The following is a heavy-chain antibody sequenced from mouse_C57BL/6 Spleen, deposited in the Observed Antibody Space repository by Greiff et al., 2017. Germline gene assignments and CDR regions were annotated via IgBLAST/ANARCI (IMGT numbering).Heavy chain of an antibody. D-gene: IGHD2-3*01. J-gene: IGHJ2*01. CDR3: ARDGTLFDY. V-gene: IGHV1-52*01. Sequence: QVQLQQPGAELVRPGSSVKLSCKASGYTFTSYWMHWVKQRPIQGLEWIGNIDPSDSETHSNQKLKNKATLTVEKSSSTAYMQLSSLTSEDSAVYYCARDGTLFDYWGQGTTLTVSS. CDR2: IDPSDSET. CDR1: GYTFTSYW.